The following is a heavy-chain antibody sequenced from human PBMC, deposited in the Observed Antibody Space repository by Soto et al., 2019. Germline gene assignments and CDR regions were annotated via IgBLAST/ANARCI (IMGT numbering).Heavy chain of an antibody. V-gene: IGHV1-46*01. CDR1: GYTFTSYY. J-gene: IGHJ4*02. CDR2: INPSGGRT. CDR3: ARGPSCGGDCYLFDY. D-gene: IGHD2-21*02. Sequence: SVKVSCRASGYTFTSYYMHWVRQAPVQGLEWMAMINPSGGRTKYSQIFQGRVTLTRDTSTGTVDMELSSLTSEDTAIYYCARGPSCGGDCYLFDYWGQGTQVTVPS.